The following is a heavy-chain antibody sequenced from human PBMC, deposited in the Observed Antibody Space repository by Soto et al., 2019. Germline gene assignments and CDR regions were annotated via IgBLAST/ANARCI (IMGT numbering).Heavy chain of an antibody. Sequence: SVKVSCKASGGTFSSYAISWVRQAPGQGLEWMGGIIPIFGTANYAQKFQGRVTITADKSTSTAYMELSSLRSEGTAVYYCAREAAAGRNWFDPWGQGTLVTVSS. D-gene: IGHD6-13*01. CDR3: AREAAAGRNWFDP. CDR2: IIPIFGTA. J-gene: IGHJ5*02. CDR1: GGTFSSYA. V-gene: IGHV1-69*06.